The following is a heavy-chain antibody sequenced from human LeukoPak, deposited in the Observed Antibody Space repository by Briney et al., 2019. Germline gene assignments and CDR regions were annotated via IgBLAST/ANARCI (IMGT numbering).Heavy chain of an antibody. CDR2: INHSGST. Sequence: MTSETLSLTCAVYGGSFSGYYWSWIRQPPGKGLEWIGEINHSGSTNYNPSLKSRVTISVDTSKNQFSLKLNSVTAADTAVYYCARVRAEALSYFDYWGQGTLVTASS. CDR3: ARVRAEALSYFDY. D-gene: IGHD6-19*01. J-gene: IGHJ4*02. V-gene: IGHV4-34*01. CDR1: GGSFSGYY.